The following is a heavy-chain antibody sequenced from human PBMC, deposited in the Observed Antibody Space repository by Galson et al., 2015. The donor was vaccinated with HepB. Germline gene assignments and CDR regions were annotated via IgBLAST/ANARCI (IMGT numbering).Heavy chain of an antibody. CDR1: GFTFSDYY. D-gene: IGHD6-13*01. J-gene: IGHJ4*02. CDR3: ARDLDGGKQQLGPYQH. CDR2: ISSSSSYT. V-gene: IGHV3-11*06. Sequence: SLRLSCAASGFTFSDYYMSWIRQAPGKGLEWVSYISSSSSYTYYADSVKGRFTISRDNSKNTLYLQMNSLRAEDTAVYYCARDLDGGKQQLGPYQHWGQGTLVTVSS.